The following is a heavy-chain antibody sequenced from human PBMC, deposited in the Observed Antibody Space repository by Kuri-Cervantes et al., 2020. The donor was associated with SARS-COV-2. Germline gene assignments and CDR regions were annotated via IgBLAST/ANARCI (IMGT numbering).Heavy chain of an antibody. CDR3: ARGDLIVVVIASL. CDR2: FYTSGTT. J-gene: IGHJ4*02. D-gene: IGHD2-21*01. Sequence: SESLTLTCTVSGGSISSSSYYWSWNRQPAEKGLEWIGYFYTSGTTNYNPSLKSRVTISVDTYKNQFSLKMGSVTAAATAVYYCARGDLIVVVIASLWGQGTLVTVSS. CDR1: GGSISSSSYY. V-gene: IGHV4-61*09.